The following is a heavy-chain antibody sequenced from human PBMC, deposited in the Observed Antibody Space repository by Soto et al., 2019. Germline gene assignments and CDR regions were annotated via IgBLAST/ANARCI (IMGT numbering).Heavy chain of an antibody. J-gene: IGHJ6*02. V-gene: IGHV1-8*01. CDR2: MNPNSGDT. CDR3: ARVNYYGSGSYQDFFYFYALDV. Sequence: QVQLVQSGAEVKKPGASVKVSCKTSGYTFSTYDINWVRQAPGQGLEWMGWMNPNSGDTGNAQKFLGRLTMTRDSSIRTVYMELSSLSSEDTAVYYCARVNYYGSGSYQDFFYFYALDVWGQGTTVTVSS. D-gene: IGHD3-10*01. CDR1: GYTFSTYD.